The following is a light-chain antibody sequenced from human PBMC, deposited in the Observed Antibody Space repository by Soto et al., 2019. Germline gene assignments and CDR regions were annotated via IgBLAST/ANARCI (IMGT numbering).Light chain of an antibody. J-gene: IGLJ3*02. CDR1: TGAVTSGHY. CDR2: STS. V-gene: IGLV7-43*01. CDR3: LLYYAGVQV. Sequence: QTVVTQEPSLTVSPGGTVTLTCASSTGAVTSGHYANWIQQRPGQTPRALIHSTSTKHSWTPARISGSLVGDKAALTLSGVRPEDEADYYCLLYYAGVQVFGGGTQLTV.